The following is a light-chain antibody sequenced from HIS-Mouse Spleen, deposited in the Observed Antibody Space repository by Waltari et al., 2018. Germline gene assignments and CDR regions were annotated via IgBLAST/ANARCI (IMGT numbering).Light chain of an antibody. CDR2: EGS. J-gene: IGLJ3*02. CDR3: CSYAGSSTLV. CDR1: SRDVGSYNL. V-gene: IGLV2-23*01. Sequence: QSALTQPASVSGSPGQSIPISCTGTSRDVGSYNLFSWYQQHPGKAPKLLIYEGSKRPSGVSNRFSGSKSGNTASLTISGLQAEDEADYYCCSYAGSSTLVFGGGTKLTVL.